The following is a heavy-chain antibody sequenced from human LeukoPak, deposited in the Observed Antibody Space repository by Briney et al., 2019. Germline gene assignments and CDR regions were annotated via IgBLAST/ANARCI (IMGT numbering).Heavy chain of an antibody. CDR2: ISGSAGST. J-gene: IGHJ4*02. Sequence: GGSLTLSCAASGFTFSSYAMSWLRQAPGKGLEWVSAISGSAGSTYYSDSVKGRFTISRDNSKNTLYLQMNSLRVEDTAVYYCARSSGSYYKAPSDYWGQGTLVTVSS. CDR3: ARSSGSYYKAPSDY. V-gene: IGHV3-23*01. D-gene: IGHD3-10*01. CDR1: GFTFSSYA.